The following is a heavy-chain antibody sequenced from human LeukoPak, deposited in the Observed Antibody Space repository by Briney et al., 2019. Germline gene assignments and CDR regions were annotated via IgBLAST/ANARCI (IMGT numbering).Heavy chain of an antibody. V-gene: IGHV1-2*02. D-gene: IGHD3-9*01. CDR2: INPNSGGT. CDR3: ASEPVLRYFDWLYYFDY. J-gene: IGHJ4*02. Sequence: ASVKVSCKASGYTFTGYYMHWVRQAPGQGLEWTGWINPNSGGTNYAQKFQGRVTMTRDTSISTAYMELSRLRSDDTAVYYCASEPVLRYFDWLYYFDYWGQGTLVTVSS. CDR1: GYTFTGYY.